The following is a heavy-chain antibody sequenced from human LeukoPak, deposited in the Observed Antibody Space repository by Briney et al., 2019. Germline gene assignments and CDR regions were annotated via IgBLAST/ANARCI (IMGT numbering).Heavy chain of an antibody. CDR1: GGSISSHY. D-gene: IGHD3-3*02. CDR2: IYTSGST. J-gene: IGHJ3*02. CDR3: ARRPFNAFDI. V-gene: IGHV4-59*11. Sequence: SETLSLTCTVSGGSISSHYWNWIRQPPGKGLEWIGYIYTSGSTNYKPSLKSRVTISVDTSKNQFSLKLSSVTAADTAVYYCARRPFNAFDIWGQGTMVTVSP.